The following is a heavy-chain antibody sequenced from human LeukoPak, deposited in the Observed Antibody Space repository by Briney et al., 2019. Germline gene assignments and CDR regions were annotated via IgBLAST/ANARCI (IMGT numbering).Heavy chain of an antibody. D-gene: IGHD2/OR15-2a*01. V-gene: IGHV4-59*08. Sequence: SETLSLTCTVSGGSISSYYWSWIRQPPGKGLEWNGYIYYSGSTNYNPSLKSRVTISVDTSKNQFSLKLSSVTAADTAMYYCARSRAVNSRFDYWGQGTLVTVSS. CDR3: ARSRAVNSRFDY. CDR2: IYYSGST. CDR1: GGSISSYY. J-gene: IGHJ4*02.